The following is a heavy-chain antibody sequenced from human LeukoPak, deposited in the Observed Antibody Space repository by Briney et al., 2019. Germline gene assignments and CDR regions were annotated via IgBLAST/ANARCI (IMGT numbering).Heavy chain of an antibody. V-gene: IGHV1-24*01. CDR1: GYTLTELS. Sequence: ASVKVSCKVSGYTLTELSMHWVRQAPGKGLEWMGGFDPEDGETIYAQKFQGRVTMTEDTSTDTAYMELSSLRSEDTAVYYCATGPRLKGVMPSYYFDYWGQGTLVTVSS. CDR3: ATGPRLKGVMPSYYFDY. D-gene: IGHD3-16*01. J-gene: IGHJ4*02. CDR2: FDPEDGET.